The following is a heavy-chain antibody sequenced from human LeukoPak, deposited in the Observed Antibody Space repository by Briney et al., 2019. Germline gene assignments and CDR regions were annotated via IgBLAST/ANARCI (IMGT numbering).Heavy chain of an antibody. J-gene: IGHJ4*02. CDR2: INHSGGT. V-gene: IGHV4-34*01. Sequence: PSETLSFTCAVYGGSFSGYYWSWIRQPPGKGLEWIGEINHSGGTNYNPSLKSRVTISVDTSKNQFSLKLSSVTAADTAVYYCARGDPFFAYWGQGTLVTVSS. CDR1: GGSFSGYY. CDR3: ARGDPFFAY.